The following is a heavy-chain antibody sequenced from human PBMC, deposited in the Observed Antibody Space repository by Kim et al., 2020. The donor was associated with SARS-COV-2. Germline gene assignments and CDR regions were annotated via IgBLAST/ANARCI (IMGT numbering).Heavy chain of an antibody. V-gene: IGHV1-3*01. CDR1: GYTFTSYA. CDR3: AREDVVVTTIFDY. CDR2: INAGNGNT. D-gene: IGHD2-21*02. J-gene: IGHJ4*02. Sequence: ASVKVSCKASGYTFTSYAMHWVRQAPGQRLEWMGWINAGNGNTKYSQKFQGRVTITRDTSASTAYMELSSLRSEDTAVYYCAREDVVVTTIFDYWGQGTLVTVSS.